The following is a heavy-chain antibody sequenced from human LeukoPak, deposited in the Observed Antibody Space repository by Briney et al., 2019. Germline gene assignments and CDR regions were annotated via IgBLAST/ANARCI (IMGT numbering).Heavy chain of an antibody. D-gene: IGHD2-15*01. J-gene: IGHJ4*02. V-gene: IGHV3-7*03. CDR3: ARTLRGGRALDY. CDR2: IKAVVHEK. CDR1: AFTFTNHW. Sequence: GGSLRPSCAASAFTFTNHWSNWVRPAQGDGLGWVGNIKAVVHEKNYVDSESGRITISRDHAKNPPFLQMNSLRAEDTAVYYCARTLRGGRALDYWGQGTLVSVSS.